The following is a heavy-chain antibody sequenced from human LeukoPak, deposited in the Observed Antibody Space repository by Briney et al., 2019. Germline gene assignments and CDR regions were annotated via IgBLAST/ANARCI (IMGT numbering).Heavy chain of an antibody. CDR1: RFTFRSYE. CDR2: ISSSSSTI. V-gene: IGHV3-48*03. D-gene: IGHD6-13*01. CDR3: ARTLAASGAYYFDY. Sequence: GGSLRLSCAASRFTFRSYEMNWVRQAPGKGLEWVSYISSSSSTIYYADSVKGRFTISRDNAKNSLNLQMNSLRAEDTAVYYCARTLAASGAYYFDYWGQGTLVTVSS. J-gene: IGHJ4*02.